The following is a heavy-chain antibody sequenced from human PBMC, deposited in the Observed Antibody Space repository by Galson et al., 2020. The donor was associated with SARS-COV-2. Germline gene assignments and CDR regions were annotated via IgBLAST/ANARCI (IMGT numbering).Heavy chain of an antibody. V-gene: IGHV4-38-2*01. Sequence: SDTLTLTCAVPGYSITRRSYWGWIRQSQGKGPQWIGSNYHPVNTYYNPSLRSRVTISIDTSENQFSLKLTSVTAADTAVYYCARAMGGVELEAFDYWGQGILVTVSS. CDR2: NYHPVNT. D-gene: IGHD5-18*01. J-gene: IGHJ4*02. CDR1: GYSITRRSY. CDR3: ARAMGGVELEAFDY.